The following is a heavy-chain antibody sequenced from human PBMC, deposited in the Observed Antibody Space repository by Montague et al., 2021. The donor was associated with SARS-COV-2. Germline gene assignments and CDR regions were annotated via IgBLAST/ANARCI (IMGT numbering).Heavy chain of an antibody. CDR3: GSDTTAYFRFDY. CDR2: IYYSGTT. D-gene: IGHD3-22*01. Sequence: SETLSLTCAVYGGSFSGYYWTWIRQPPGKDLEWIGTIYYSGTTHYNPSLRSRVTISLDTSKNQVSLRLTSVTAADAAFYYCGSDTTAYFRFDYWGRGTLISVSS. V-gene: IGHV4-34*03. CDR1: GGSFSGYY. J-gene: IGHJ4*02.